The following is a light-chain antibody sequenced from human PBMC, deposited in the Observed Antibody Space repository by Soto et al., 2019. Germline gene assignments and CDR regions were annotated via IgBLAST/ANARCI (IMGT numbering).Light chain of an antibody. CDR2: AAS. CDR1: QSISSY. J-gene: IGKJ2*01. CDR3: QQSYSTPYT. V-gene: IGKV1-39*01. Sequence: DIQMTQSPSSLSASVGDRVTITCRASQSISSYLNWYQQKPGKAPKLLINAASSLQSGVPSRFSGSGSGTDFTLPISSLQPEDFATYYCQQSYSTPYTFGQGTKLEIK.